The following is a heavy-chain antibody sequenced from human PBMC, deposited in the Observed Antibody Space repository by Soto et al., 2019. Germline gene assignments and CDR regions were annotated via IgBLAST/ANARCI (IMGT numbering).Heavy chain of an antibody. CDR3: ARLVPYYYYGMDV. D-gene: IGHD3-10*01. CDR2: IYYSGST. J-gene: IGHJ6*02. Sequence: PSETLSLTCTVSGRSISSSSYYWGWIRQPPGKGLEWIGSIYYSGSTYYNPSLKSRVTISVDTSKNQFSLKLSSVTAADTAVYYCARLVPYYYYGMDVWGQGTTVTVSS. CDR1: GRSISSSSYY. V-gene: IGHV4-39*01.